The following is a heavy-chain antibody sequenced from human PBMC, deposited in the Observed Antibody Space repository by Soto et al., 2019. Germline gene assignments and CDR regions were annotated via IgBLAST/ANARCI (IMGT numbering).Heavy chain of an antibody. CDR3: AYRTGWYRHDV. V-gene: IGHV4-4*02. D-gene: IGHD6-19*01. Sequence: QVQLQESGPGLVKPSGTLSLTCAVSGDSISNSRWWTWVRQPPGKGLEWIGDIFHSGDTNYNPSHKSRVFISVDKSQNQFSLKVSSVTAADTAVYYCAYRTGWYRHDVWGQGTLVTVSS. CDR2: IFHSGDT. CDR1: GDSISNSRW. J-gene: IGHJ3*01.